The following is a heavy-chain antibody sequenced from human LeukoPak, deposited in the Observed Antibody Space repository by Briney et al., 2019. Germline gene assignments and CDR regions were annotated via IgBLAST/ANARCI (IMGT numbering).Heavy chain of an antibody. CDR1: GGSISSSSYY. Sequence: PSETLSLTCTVSGGSISSSSYYWGWIRQPPGKGLEWIGSIYYSGSTYYNPSLKSRVTISVDTSKNQFSLKLSSVTAADTAVYYCARVDFWSGYPDWYFDLWGRGTLVTVSS. D-gene: IGHD3-3*01. V-gene: IGHV4-39*07. CDR3: ARVDFWSGYPDWYFDL. CDR2: IYYSGST. J-gene: IGHJ2*01.